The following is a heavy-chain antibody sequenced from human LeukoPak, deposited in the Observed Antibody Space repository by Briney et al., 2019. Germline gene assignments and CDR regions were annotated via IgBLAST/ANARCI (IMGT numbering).Heavy chain of an antibody. Sequence: SVKVSCKASGGTLSSYAISWVRQAPGQGLEWMGRIIPILGIANYAQKFQGRVTITADKSTSTAYMELSSLRSEDTAVYYCAREEDYYGSGSYYYWGQGTLVTVSS. CDR2: IIPILGIA. D-gene: IGHD3-10*01. V-gene: IGHV1-69*04. CDR3: AREEDYYGSGSYYY. CDR1: GGTLSSYA. J-gene: IGHJ4*02.